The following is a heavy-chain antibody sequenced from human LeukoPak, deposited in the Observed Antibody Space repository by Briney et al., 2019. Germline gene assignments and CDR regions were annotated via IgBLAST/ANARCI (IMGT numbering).Heavy chain of an antibody. CDR3: ASGYCSSTSCYSGYYYYGMDV. V-gene: IGHV1-18*01. Sequence: ASVKVSCKASGYTFTNYGISWVRQAPGQGLEWMGWISAYNGNTNYAQKLQGRVTMTTDTSTSTAYMELRSLRSDDTAVYYCASGYCSSTSCYSGYYYYGMDVWGQGTTVTVSS. CDR1: GYTFTNYG. J-gene: IGHJ6*02. D-gene: IGHD2-2*03. CDR2: ISAYNGNT.